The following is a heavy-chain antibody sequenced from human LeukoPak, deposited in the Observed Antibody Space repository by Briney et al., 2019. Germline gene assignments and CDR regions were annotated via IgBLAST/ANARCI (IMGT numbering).Heavy chain of an antibody. D-gene: IGHD1-20*01. CDR3: ARTPALNWNWFDP. CDR1: GYTFTGYY. V-gene: IGHV1-2*02. J-gene: IGHJ5*02. CDR2: INPNSGGT. Sequence: GASVKVSCKASGYTFTGYYMHWVRQAPGQGLEWMGWINPNSGGTNYAQKFQGRVTMTRDTSISTAYMELSRLRSDDTAVYYCARTPALNWNWFDPWGQGTLVTVSS.